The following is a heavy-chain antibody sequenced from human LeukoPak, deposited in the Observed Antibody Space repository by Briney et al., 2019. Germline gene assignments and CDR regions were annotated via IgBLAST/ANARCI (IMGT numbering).Heavy chain of an antibody. CDR1: GVTLSDHH. J-gene: IGHJ4*02. CDR2: TRDKARGYTT. V-gene: IGHV3-72*01. Sequence: GGSLRLSCAASGVTLSDHHMDWVRQAPGKGLEWVGRTRDKARGYTTEYAASVKGRFTISRDGSKTLVYLQMNSLRAEDTAFYFCAKRGVVIRVFLVGFHKEAFYFESWGQGALVTVSS. CDR3: AKRGVVIRVFLVGFHKEAFYFES. D-gene: IGHD3/OR15-3a*01.